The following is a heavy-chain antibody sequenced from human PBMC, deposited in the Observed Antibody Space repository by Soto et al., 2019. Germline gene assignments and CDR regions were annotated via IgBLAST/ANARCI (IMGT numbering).Heavy chain of an antibody. V-gene: IGHV4-59*01. CDR3: PRAGAAPGMCYYCMDD. J-gene: IGHJ6*02. Sequence: SETLSLTWTASGGSISSYYWSWIRQPPVKGLEWIGHINYSVSTNYNPSLKSRVTISVDTSKHRFSLSLSFVTAVDTAVYYCPRAGAAPGMCYYCMDDWGQETTVTVSS. D-gene: IGHD6-13*01. CDR2: INYSVST. CDR1: GGSISSYY.